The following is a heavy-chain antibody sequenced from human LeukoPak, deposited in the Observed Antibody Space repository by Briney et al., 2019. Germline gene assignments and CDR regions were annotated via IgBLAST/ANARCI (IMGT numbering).Heavy chain of an antibody. D-gene: IGHD1-26*01. CDR1: GYTFTGYY. V-gene: IGHV1-2*02. J-gene: IGHJ3*02. Sequence: ASVKVSCKASGYTFTGYYMHWVRQAPGQGLEWMGWINPNSGGTNYAQKFQGRVTMTRDTSISTAYMELSRLRSDDTAVYYCARLGRVGATIIYHAFDIWGQGTMVTVSS. CDR2: INPNSGGT. CDR3: ARLGRVGATIIYHAFDI.